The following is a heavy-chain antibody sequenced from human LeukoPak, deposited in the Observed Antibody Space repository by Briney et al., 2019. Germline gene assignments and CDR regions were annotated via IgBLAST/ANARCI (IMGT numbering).Heavy chain of an antibody. CDR3: ARESACGTTNCLAPADWLDP. D-gene: IGHD2-2*01. Sequence: ASVKLSCKASGYTFTGYYVHWVRQAPGQGLEWMGWISPNSGDTDIAQKFQGGVTMTRDTSIATSYMEVDSLTSDDTAVYYCARESACGTTNCLAPADWLDPWGQGTLVIVSS. CDR2: ISPNSGDT. V-gene: IGHV1-2*02. CDR1: GYTFTGYY. J-gene: IGHJ5*02.